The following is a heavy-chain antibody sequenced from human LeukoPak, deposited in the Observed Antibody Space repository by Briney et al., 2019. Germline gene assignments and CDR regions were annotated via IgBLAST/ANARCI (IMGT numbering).Heavy chain of an antibody. CDR2: TYYRSKCYS. CDR3: ARYTSSGWYIDY. J-gene: IGHJ4*02. V-gene: IGHV6-1*01. CDR1: GDSVSSNSAA. Sequence: SQTLSLTCAISGDSVSSNSAAWNWIRQSPSRGLEWLGRTYYRSKCYSDYGTSVRGRITINADTSKNQFSLQLNSVTPEDTAVYYCARYTSSGWYIDYWGQGTLVTVSS. D-gene: IGHD6-19*01.